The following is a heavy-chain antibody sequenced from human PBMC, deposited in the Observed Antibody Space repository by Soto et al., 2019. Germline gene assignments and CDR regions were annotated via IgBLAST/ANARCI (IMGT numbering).Heavy chain of an antibody. CDR3: AKGRFDVVTISPFDH. D-gene: IGHD3-3*02. CDR2: ISYDGTEE. CDR1: GFTFSSFG. Sequence: GGSLRLSCAASGFTFSSFGMHWVRQAPGKGLEWVAVISYDGTEEKYADSVKGRATVSRDNSKNTVYLQMNRLRGDDSAIYYCAKGRFDVVTISPFDHWGQGTPVTVSS. J-gene: IGHJ4*01. V-gene: IGHV3-30*18.